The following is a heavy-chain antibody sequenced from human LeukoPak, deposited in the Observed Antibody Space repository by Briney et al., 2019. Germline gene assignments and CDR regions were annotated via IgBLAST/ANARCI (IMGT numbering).Heavy chain of an antibody. V-gene: IGHV3-11*04. CDR3: ARDPPRRGDLNWFDP. Sequence: PGGSLRLSCAVSGFTFSDYYMSWIRQTPGKGLEWISYISSRSGDNIQYSDYVKGRFVISRDNAKNSLYLQMNSLRAEDTAVYYCARDPPRRGDLNWFDPWGQGTLVTVSS. CDR1: GFTFSDYY. D-gene: IGHD3-10*01. CDR2: ISSRSGDNI. J-gene: IGHJ5*02.